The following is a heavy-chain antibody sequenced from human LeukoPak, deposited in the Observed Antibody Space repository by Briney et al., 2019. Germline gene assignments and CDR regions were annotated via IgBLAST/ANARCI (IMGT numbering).Heavy chain of an antibody. V-gene: IGHV4-59*08. CDR1: GGSISSYY. J-gene: IGHJ4*02. D-gene: IGHD1-26*01. Sequence: SETLSLTCTVSGGSISSYYWSWIRQPPGKGLEWIGYIYYSGSTTYNPSLKSRVTISVDTSKKQLPLKLSTVAAADTAVYYCARHQDVGAIAFDYWGQGTVVTVSS. CDR3: ARHQDVGAIAFDY. CDR2: IYYSGST.